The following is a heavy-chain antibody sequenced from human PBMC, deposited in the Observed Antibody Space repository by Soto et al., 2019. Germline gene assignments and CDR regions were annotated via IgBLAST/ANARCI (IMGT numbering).Heavy chain of an antibody. CDR1: GGSISSGGYY. V-gene: IGHV4-31*03. J-gene: IGHJ6*02. D-gene: IGHD2-21*01. CDR2: IYYSGST. CDR3: ARVFVVSSSYYGMDV. Sequence: QVQLQESGPGLVKPSQTLSLTCTVSGGSISSGGYYWSWIRQHPGKGLEWIGYIYYSGSTYYNPSLKRRVTISVDPSNNQFSLKLSSVTAADTAVYYCARVFVVSSSYYGMDVWGQGTTVTVSS.